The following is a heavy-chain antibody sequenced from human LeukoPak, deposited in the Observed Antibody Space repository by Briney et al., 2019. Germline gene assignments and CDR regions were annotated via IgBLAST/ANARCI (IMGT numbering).Heavy chain of an antibody. CDR3: ARDGCGGDCFYMDV. CDR1: GFTFSSYA. CDR2: ISYDGSNK. V-gene: IGHV3-30*04. D-gene: IGHD2-21*01. Sequence: GRSLRLSCAASGFTFSSYAMHWVRQAPGKGLEWVAVISYDGSNKYYADSVKGRFTISRDNSKNTLYLQMNSLRAEDTAVYHCARDGCGGDCFYMDVWGKGTTVTVSS. J-gene: IGHJ6*03.